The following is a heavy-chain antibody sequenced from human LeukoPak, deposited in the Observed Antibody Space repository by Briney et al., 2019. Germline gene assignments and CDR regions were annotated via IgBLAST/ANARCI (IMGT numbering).Heavy chain of an antibody. D-gene: IGHD5-18*01. V-gene: IGHV3-23*01. Sequence: GGSLRLSCAASGFTFSSYAMSWVRQAPGKGLEWVSAISGSGGSTYYADSVKGRFTISRDNSKNTLYLQMNSLRAEDTAVYYCANALGRYTAMVITYYFDYWGQGTLVTVSS. J-gene: IGHJ4*02. CDR3: ANALGRYTAMVITYYFDY. CDR1: GFTFSSYA. CDR2: ISGSGGST.